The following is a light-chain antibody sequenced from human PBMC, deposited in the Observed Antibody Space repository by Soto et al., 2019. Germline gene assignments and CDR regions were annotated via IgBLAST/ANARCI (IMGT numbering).Light chain of an antibody. CDR2: GAS. J-gene: IGKJ4*01. CDR1: QSVSSN. CDR3: QQYNNWPPLS. V-gene: IGKV3D-15*01. Sequence: EIVMTQSPATLSVSPGERATLSCRASQSVSSNLAWYQQKPGQAPRLIIYGASTRATGIPARFSRSGYGTEFTLNISSLQSEEFEVYYCQQYNNWPPLSFGGGTKVEIK.